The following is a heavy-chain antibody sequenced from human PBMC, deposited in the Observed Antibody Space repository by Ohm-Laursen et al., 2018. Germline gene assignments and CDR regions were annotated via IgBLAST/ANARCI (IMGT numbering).Heavy chain of an antibody. CDR3: ARVGRGRQLELLDY. J-gene: IGHJ4*02. CDR2: IYYSGST. V-gene: IGHV4-59*01. D-gene: IGHD1-1*01. CDR1: GGSISSYY. Sequence: GTLSLTCTVSGGSISSYYWSWIRQPPGKGLEWIGYIYYSGSTNYNPSLGSRVTISVDTSKNQFSLKLSSVTAADTAVYYCARVGRGRQLELLDYWGQGTLVTVSS.